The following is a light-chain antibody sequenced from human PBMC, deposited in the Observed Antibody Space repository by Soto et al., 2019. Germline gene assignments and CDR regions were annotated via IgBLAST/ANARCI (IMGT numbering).Light chain of an antibody. CDR3: QQYNSYPWT. V-gene: IGKV1-5*03. CDR2: KAS. Sequence: DIQMTQSPSTLSASVGDRVTITCRASQSISSWLAWYQQKPGKAPKLLIYKASSLERGVPSRFSGSASGTEFTLPISTLQPDDFATYYCQQYNSYPWTFGQGTK. CDR1: QSISSW. J-gene: IGKJ1*01.